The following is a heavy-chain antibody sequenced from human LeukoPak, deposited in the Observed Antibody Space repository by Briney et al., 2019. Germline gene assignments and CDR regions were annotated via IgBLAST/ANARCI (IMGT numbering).Heavy chain of an antibody. J-gene: IGHJ4*02. CDR2: ISGSGGST. D-gene: IGHD3-16*02. V-gene: IGHV3-23*01. CDR3: ARGTQVCSIVYC. CDR1: GFTFSSNG. Sequence: GGSLRLSCAASGFTFSSNGLSWVRQAPGKGLEWVSVISGSGGSTYYADSVKGRFTISRDNTKNTLYLQMNSLRVEDTGVYYSARGTQVCSIVYCWGQGTLVTVSS.